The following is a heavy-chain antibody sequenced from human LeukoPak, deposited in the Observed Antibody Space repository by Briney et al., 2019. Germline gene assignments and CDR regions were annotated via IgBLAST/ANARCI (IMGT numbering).Heavy chain of an antibody. V-gene: IGHV3-30-3*01. D-gene: IGHD6-19*01. CDR1: GFTFSSYA. J-gene: IGHJ4*02. CDR2: ISYDGSNK. Sequence: PGRSLRLSCAASGFTFSSYAMHWVRQAPGKGLEWVAVISYDGSNKYYADSVKGRFTISRDNSKNTLYLQMNGLRAEDTAVYYCARGPYSSGWFDYWGQGTLVTVSS. CDR3: ARGPYSSGWFDY.